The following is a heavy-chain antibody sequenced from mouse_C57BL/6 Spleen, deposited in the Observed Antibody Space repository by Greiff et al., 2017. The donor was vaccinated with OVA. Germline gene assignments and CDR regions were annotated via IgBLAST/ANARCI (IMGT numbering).Heavy chain of an antibody. CDR3: ARKMGLRMFAY. J-gene: IGHJ3*01. D-gene: IGHD2-4*01. CDR1: GYTFTSYW. V-gene: IGHV1-50*01. Sequence: QVQLQQPGAELVKPGASVKLSCKASGYTFTSYWMQWVKQRPGQGLEWIGEIDPSDSYTNYNQKFKGKATLTVDTSSSTAYMQLSSLTSEDSAVYYCARKMGLRMFAYWGQGTLVTVSA. CDR2: IDPSDSYT.